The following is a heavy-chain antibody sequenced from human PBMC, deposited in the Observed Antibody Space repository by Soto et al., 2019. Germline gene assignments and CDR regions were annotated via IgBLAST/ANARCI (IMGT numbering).Heavy chain of an antibody. Sequence: QVQLVQSGAEVKKPGSSVKVSCKASGGTFSSYTISWVRQAPGQGLEWMGRIIPILGIANYAQKFQGRVTITADKSTSTAYMELSSLRSEDTAVYYCARDLKPAGEGFGELLSYFDYWGQGTLVTVSS. CDR3: ARDLKPAGEGFGELLSYFDY. CDR2: IIPILGIA. V-gene: IGHV1-69*08. CDR1: GGTFSSYT. J-gene: IGHJ4*02. D-gene: IGHD3-10*01.